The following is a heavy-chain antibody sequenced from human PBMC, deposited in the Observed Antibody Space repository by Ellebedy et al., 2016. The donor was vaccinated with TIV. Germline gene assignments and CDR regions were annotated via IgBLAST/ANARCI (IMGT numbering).Heavy chain of an antibody. J-gene: IGHJ6*02. CDR2: ISGSGGST. D-gene: IGHD3-16*01. CDR1: GFTFSNYA. V-gene: IGHV3-23*01. Sequence: PGGSLRLSCAASGFTFSNYAMSWVRQAPGKGLEWVSAISGSGGSTYYADSVKGRFTISRDNSKNTLYLQMNSLRAEDTAVYYCAKGGIMDYYYYYGMDVWGQGTTVTVSS. CDR3: AKGGIMDYYYYYGMDV.